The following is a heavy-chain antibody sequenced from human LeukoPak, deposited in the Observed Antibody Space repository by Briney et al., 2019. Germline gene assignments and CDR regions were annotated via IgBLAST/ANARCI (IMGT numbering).Heavy chain of an antibody. D-gene: IGHD1-26*01. J-gene: IGHJ5*02. V-gene: IGHV1-3*03. CDR1: GYTFTSYA. CDR2: INTGNGNT. CDR3: ARSLVVGATYPYH. Sequence: ASVKVSCKASGYTFTSYAMHWVRQAPGQRLEWMGWINTGNGNTKYSQEFQGRVTITRDTSANTAYMELSSLRSEDTAVYYCARSLVVGATYPYHWGQGTLVTVSS.